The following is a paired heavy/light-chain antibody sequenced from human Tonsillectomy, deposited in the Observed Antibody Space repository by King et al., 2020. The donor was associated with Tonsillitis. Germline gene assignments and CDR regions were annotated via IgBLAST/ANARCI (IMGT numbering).Light chain of an antibody. V-gene: IGLV1-51*02. Sequence: QSVLTQPPSMSAAPGQRVTISCSGSNSNIGNNYVSWYQQLPGTAPQLLIYENDQRPSGFPDRFSGSKSAASATLGIAGLQIEDEALYFCSSWDNSVSAVVFGGGTMLTVL. J-gene: IGLJ2*01. CDR3: SSWDNSVSAVV. CDR2: END. CDR1: NSNIGNNY.
Heavy chain of an antibody. V-gene: IGHV4-61*02. Sequence: QVHLQESGPGLVKPSQTLSLTCTVSDDSFSSGFYFWTWIRQPAGKGLEFIGHISITGSTNYSPSLKSRVTISMDTPKNEFSLSLTSVTAADTAVYYCARMPATSGFSSHYYMDVWGRGTSVTVSS. CDR3: ARMPATSGFSSHYYMDV. CDR2: ISITGST. CDR1: DDSFSSGFYF. D-gene: IGHD3-22*01. J-gene: IGHJ6*03.